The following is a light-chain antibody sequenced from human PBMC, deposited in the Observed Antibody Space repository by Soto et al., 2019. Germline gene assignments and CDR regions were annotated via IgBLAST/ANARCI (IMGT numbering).Light chain of an antibody. CDR3: QQYKNWPPIT. Sequence: EIVLTQYPATLSLSPGERDTLSCRASQSVSTFLAWYQHKPGQAPRLLIYDASNRATGIPDRFRGSGSGTDFTLTISSLQSEDFAVYYCQQYKNWPPITFGQGTRLEIK. J-gene: IGKJ5*01. CDR1: QSVSTF. V-gene: IGKV3-11*01. CDR2: DAS.